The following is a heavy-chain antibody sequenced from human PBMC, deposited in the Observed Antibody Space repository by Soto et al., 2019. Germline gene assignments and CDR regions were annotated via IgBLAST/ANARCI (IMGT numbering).Heavy chain of an antibody. CDR1: GFTFSNAW. CDR2: IKSKTDGGTT. CDR3: TTGVGVGYDFWSGYGMDV. Sequence: PGGSLRLSCAASGFTFSNAWMSWVRQAPGKGLEWVGRIKSKTDGGTTDYAAPVKGRFTISRDDSKNTLYLQMNSLKTEDTAVYYCTTGVGVGYDFWSGYGMDVWGQGTTVTVSS. V-gene: IGHV3-15*01. D-gene: IGHD3-3*01. J-gene: IGHJ6*02.